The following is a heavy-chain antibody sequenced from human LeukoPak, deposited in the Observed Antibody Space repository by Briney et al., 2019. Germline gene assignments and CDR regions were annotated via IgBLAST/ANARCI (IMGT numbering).Heavy chain of an antibody. CDR3: ARVVVGATGTYYYYMDV. Sequence: SETLSLTCTVSGGSISSCGYYWSWIRQHPGKGLEWVGYICYSGSTYYNPSLKSRVTISVDTSKNQFSLKLSSVTAADTAVYYCARVVVGATGTYYYYMDVWGKGTTVTVSS. V-gene: IGHV4-31*03. CDR1: GGSISSCGYY. J-gene: IGHJ6*03. D-gene: IGHD1-26*01. CDR2: ICYSGST.